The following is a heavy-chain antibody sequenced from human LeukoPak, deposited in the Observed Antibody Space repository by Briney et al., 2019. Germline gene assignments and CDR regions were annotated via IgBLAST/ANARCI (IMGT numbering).Heavy chain of an antibody. V-gene: IGHV1-8*01. CDR3: ARDTAEVINSYDDY. J-gene: IGHJ4*02. D-gene: IGHD5-18*01. Sequence: ASVTVSFKASGYTFTSYDINWVRQAAGQGLEGMGWMNPNSGDTGYAQKFQGRVTMTRNTSISTAYMELSSLRSEDTAVYYCARDTAEVINSYDDYWGQGTLVTVSS. CDR2: MNPNSGDT. CDR1: GYTFTSYD.